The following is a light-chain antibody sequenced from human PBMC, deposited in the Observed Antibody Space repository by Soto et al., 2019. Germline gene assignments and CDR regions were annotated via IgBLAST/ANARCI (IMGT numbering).Light chain of an antibody. CDR1: TSNIGTNS. Sequence: QSVLTQPPSASGTPGQRVTISCSGTTSNIGTNSVNWYQQVPGTPPKFLIYSNSERPSGVPERFSGSKSGTSASLAISGLQAEDEADYYCAAWDDSLNGPVFGGGTKLTVL. V-gene: IGLV1-44*01. J-gene: IGLJ3*02. CDR3: AAWDDSLNGPV. CDR2: SNS.